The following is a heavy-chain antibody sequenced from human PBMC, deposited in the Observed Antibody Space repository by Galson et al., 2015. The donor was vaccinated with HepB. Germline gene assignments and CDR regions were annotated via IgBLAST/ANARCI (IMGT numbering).Heavy chain of an antibody. CDR3: ARAGDYWSGYRGQDVFDI. J-gene: IGHJ3*02. D-gene: IGHD3-3*01. CDR2: IYSSGTT. V-gene: IGHV4-31*03. CDR1: GASISSGGYY. Sequence: TLSLTCTVSGASISSGGYYWSWIRQHPGKGLEWIGYIYSSGTTYYNPSLKSRVTILEDTSKNQFSLKLSSVTAADTAVYYCARAGDYWSGYRGQDVFDIWGQGTMVTVSS.